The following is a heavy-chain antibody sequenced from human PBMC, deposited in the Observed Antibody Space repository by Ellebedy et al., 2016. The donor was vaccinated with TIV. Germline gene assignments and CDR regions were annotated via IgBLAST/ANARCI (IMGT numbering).Heavy chain of an antibody. CDR1: GYTFTSYG. Sequence: ASVKVSCXASGYTFTSYGISWVRQAPGQGLEWMGWISAYNGNTNYAQKLQGRVTMTTDTSTSTAYMELRSLRSDDTAVYYCARVGGTVTTLYYFDYWGQGTLVTVSS. D-gene: IGHD4-17*01. V-gene: IGHV1-18*04. CDR3: ARVGGTVTTLYYFDY. J-gene: IGHJ4*02. CDR2: ISAYNGNT.